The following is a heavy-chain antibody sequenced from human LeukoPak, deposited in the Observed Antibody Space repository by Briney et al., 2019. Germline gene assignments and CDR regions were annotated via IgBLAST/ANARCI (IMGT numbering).Heavy chain of an antibody. Sequence: GGSLRLACAAFGFTFSDYYMSWIRQAPGKGLEWVSYISKSGSDTNFADSVKGRFTISRDNAKNSLYLQMNSLRAEDTAVYYCARVGATGTADYWGQGTLVTVSS. V-gene: IGHV3-11*06. CDR3: ARVGATGTADY. D-gene: IGHD1-1*01. J-gene: IGHJ4*02. CDR1: GFTFSDYY. CDR2: ISKSGSDT.